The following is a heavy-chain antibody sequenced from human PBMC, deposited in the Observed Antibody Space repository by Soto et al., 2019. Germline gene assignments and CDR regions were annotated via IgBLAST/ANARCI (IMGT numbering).Heavy chain of an antibody. CDR1: GFSLTLGRMA. Sequence: GPTLVNPTETLTLTCSVSGFSLTLGRMAVTWIRQPPGKALEWLAHILSTGETSYATSLKTRVTISKDISKSQVLLTMTNVDPVDTATYFCARIDHTGSPLIDYWGQGTLVTVSS. J-gene: IGHJ4*02. D-gene: IGHD1-26*01. CDR2: ILSTGET. CDR3: ARIDHTGSPLIDY. V-gene: IGHV2-26*01.